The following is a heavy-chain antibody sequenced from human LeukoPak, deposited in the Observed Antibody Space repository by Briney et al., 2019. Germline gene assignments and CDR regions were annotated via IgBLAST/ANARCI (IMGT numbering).Heavy chain of an antibody. D-gene: IGHD3-22*01. J-gene: IGHJ4*02. CDR2: INTNTGNP. CDR1: EYTFTSYA. V-gene: IGHV7-4-1*02. CDR3: TRSDSSGYYLDY. Sequence: ASVKGSCKASEYTFTSYALNWVRQAPGQGLEWMGWINTNTGNPTYAQGFTGRFVFSSDTSVGTAYLQINSLEAEDTAVYYCTRSDSSGYYLDYWGQGTLVTVSS.